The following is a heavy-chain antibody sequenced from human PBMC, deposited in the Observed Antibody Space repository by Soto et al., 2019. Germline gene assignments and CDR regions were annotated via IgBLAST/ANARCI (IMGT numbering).Heavy chain of an antibody. CDR3: AFTTLAAAGETGFDY. CDR2: ISGSGDST. V-gene: IGHV3-23*01. J-gene: IGHJ4*02. D-gene: IGHD6-13*01. CDR1: GFTFNTHA. Sequence: EVQLLESGGGLVQPGGSLRLYCAASGFTFNTHAMSWVRQAPGKGLEWVSSISGSGDSTYYADSVKGRFTISRDNSKNPLYLQMNSLRAEDTAIYYCAFTTLAAAGETGFDYWGQGTLVTVSS.